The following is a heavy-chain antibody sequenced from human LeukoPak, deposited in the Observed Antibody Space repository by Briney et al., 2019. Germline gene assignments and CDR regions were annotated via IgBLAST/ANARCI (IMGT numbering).Heavy chain of an antibody. J-gene: IGHJ5*02. Sequence: PSQTLSLTCAVSGGSISSGGYSWSWIRQPPGKGLEWIGYIYHSGSTYYNPSLKSRVTISVDRSKNQFSLNLSSVTAADTAVYYCAREGYCSGGSCDNWFDPWGQGTLVTVSS. D-gene: IGHD2-15*01. CDR3: AREGYCSGGSCDNWFDP. V-gene: IGHV4-30-2*01. CDR2: IYHSGST. CDR1: GGSISSGGYS.